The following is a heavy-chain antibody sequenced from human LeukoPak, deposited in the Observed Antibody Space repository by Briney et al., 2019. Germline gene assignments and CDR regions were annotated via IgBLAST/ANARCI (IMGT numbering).Heavy chain of an antibody. V-gene: IGHV3-23*01. CDR1: GFTFRSYA. CDR2: INSGGAT. D-gene: IGHD6-19*01. Sequence: GGSLRLSCAASGFTFRSYAMSWVRQAPGKGLEWVSAINSGGATSYADSVKGRFTISRDTSKNTLYLQMNSLRAEDTAVYYCAKAQKYTSDLDYWGQGTLVTVSP. J-gene: IGHJ4*02. CDR3: AKAQKYTSDLDY.